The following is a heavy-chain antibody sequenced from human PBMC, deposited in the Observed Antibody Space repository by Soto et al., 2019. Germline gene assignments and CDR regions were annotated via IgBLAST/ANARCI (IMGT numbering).Heavy chain of an antibody. Sequence: QVQLVQSGAEVQKPGSSVKVSCKASGGTFSSYAISWVRQAPGQGLEWMGGIIPIFGTANYAQKFQGRVTITADESTSTAYMELSSLRSEDTAVYYCARVPRAWMATIGTTFDYLGQGTLVTVSS. CDR3: ARVPRAWMATIGTTFDY. V-gene: IGHV1-69*01. D-gene: IGHD5-12*01. CDR1: GGTFSSYA. J-gene: IGHJ4*02. CDR2: IIPIFGTA.